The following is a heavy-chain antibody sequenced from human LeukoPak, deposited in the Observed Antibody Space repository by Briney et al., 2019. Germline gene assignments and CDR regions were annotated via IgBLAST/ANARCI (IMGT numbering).Heavy chain of an antibody. CDR1: GASIRNYY. Sequence: SETLSLTCSVSGASIRNYYWSWIRQPPGKGLEWVGHIHYSGNTAYNPSLKSRVSISLNVSKNQFSLNLNSVTAADTAVYYCARAGGVTTAPLDLDIWGRGTLVTVSA. CDR3: ARAGGVTTAPLDLDI. D-gene: IGHD4-17*01. CDR2: IHYSGNT. V-gene: IGHV4-59*01. J-gene: IGHJ2*01.